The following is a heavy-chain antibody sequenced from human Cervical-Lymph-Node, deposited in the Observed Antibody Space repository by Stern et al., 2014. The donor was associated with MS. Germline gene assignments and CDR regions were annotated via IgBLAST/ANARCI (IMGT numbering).Heavy chain of an antibody. CDR1: GVTFSSYG. CDR3: ARGSSIAALTFDY. J-gene: IGHJ4*02. CDR2: IWYDGSNK. D-gene: IGHD6-6*01. V-gene: IGHV3-33*01. Sequence: VQLVESGGGVVQPGRSLRLSCAASGVTFSSYGMHWVRPAPGKGLEWVAVIWYDGSNKYYADSVKGRFTISRDNSKNTLYLQMNSLRAEDTAVYYCARGSSIAALTFDYWGQGTLVTVSS.